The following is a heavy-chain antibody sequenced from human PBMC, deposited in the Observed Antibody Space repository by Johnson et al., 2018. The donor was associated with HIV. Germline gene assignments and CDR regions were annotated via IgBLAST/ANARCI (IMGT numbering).Heavy chain of an antibody. Sequence: QVLLVESGGGLVKPGGSLRLSCAASGFTFSDYYMSWIRQAPGKGLEWVSYISSSGSTIYYADSVKGRFTISRDNAKNSLYLQMNSLIAEDTAVYYCARRCSSTSCGGTLVAFDIWGQGTMVTVSS. J-gene: IGHJ3*02. CDR2: ISSSGSTI. D-gene: IGHD2-2*01. V-gene: IGHV3-11*04. CDR1: GFTFSDYY. CDR3: ARRCSSTSCGGTLVAFDI.